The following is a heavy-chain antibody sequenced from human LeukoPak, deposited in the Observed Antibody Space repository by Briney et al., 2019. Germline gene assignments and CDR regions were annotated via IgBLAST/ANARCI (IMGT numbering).Heavy chain of an antibody. CDR2: ISSSGSTI. D-gene: IGHD2-21*01. CDR1: GFTFSDYY. CDR3: ARTAYSDEGMDV. Sequence: GGSLRLSCAASGFTFSDYYMSWIRQAPGKGLEWVSYISSSGSTIYYADSVKGRFTISRDNAKNSLYLQMNSLRAEETAVYFCARTAYSDEGMDVWGKGTTVTVSS. V-gene: IGHV3-11*04. J-gene: IGHJ6*03.